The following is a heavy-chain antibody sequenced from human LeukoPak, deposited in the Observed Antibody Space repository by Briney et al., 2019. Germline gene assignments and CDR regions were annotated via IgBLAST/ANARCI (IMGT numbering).Heavy chain of an antibody. CDR1: GFTFSSYS. CDR2: INRSSNGI. D-gene: IGHD4-11*01. CDR3: GRHFSAVTSAVFAY. J-gene: IGHJ4*02. Sequence: PGGSLRLSCAASGFTFSSYSMSWVRQAPGKGLEWVSCINRSSNGIYYADSVKGRFTISRENAKNSLYLQMNSLRAEDTAVYYCGRHFSAVTSAVFAYWGQGTLVTVSS. V-gene: IGHV3-21*01.